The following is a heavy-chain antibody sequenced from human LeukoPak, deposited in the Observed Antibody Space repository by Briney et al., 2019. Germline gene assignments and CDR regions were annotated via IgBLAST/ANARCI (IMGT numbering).Heavy chain of an antibody. D-gene: IGHD2-21*01. CDR3: AIGNDPYSPYDAFDI. V-gene: IGHV4-61*02. J-gene: IGHJ3*02. CDR1: GGSISSGDYY. CDR2: IYTSGST. Sequence: SETLSLTCTVSGGSISSGDYYWTWIRQPAGKGLEWIGRIYTSGSTNYNPSLKSRVTISVDTSKNQFSLKLSSVIAADTAVYYCAIGNDPYSPYDAFDIWGQGTMVTVSS.